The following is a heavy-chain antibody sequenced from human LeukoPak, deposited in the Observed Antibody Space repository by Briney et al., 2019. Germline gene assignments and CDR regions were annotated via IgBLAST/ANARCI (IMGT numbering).Heavy chain of an antibody. Sequence: SETLSLTCTVSGGSISSSSYCWGWIRQPPGKGLEWIGSIYYSGSTYYNPSLKSRVTISVDTSKNQFSLKLSSVTAADTAVYYCARDNSVRDEAWWFNPWGQGTLVTVSS. CDR2: IYYSGST. CDR1: GGSISSSSYC. CDR3: ARDNSVRDEAWWFNP. D-gene: IGHD5-24*01. J-gene: IGHJ5*02. V-gene: IGHV4-39*07.